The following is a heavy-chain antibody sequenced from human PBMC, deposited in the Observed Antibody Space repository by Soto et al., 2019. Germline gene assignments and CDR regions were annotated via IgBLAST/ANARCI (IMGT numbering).Heavy chain of an antibody. CDR2: IYYSGST. CDR1: GGSFSIGSYY. V-gene: IGHV4-61*01. D-gene: IGHD4-17*01. Sequence: PSETLSLTCAVSGGSFSIGSYYWIWIRQPPGKGLEWIGYIYYSGSTNYNPSLKSRVTISVDTSKNQFSLKLSSVTAADTAVYYCARQNYGGNPPLYYWGQGTLVTVSS. CDR3: ARQNYGGNPPLYY. J-gene: IGHJ4*02.